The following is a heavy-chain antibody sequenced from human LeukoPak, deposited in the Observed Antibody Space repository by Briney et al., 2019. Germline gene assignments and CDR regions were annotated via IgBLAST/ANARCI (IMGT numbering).Heavy chain of an antibody. J-gene: IGHJ4*02. CDR1: GGAISSYY. CDR2: IYYSGST. D-gene: IGHD2-8*01. CDR3: ASGGCTNGVCYTGSYYFDY. Sequence: PSETLSVTCTVSGGAISSYYWSWIRQPPGKGLEWIGYIYYSGSTNYNPSLKSRVTISVDTSKNQFSLKLSSVTAADTAVYYCASGGCTNGVCYTGSYYFDYWGQATLVTVSS. V-gene: IGHV4-59*01.